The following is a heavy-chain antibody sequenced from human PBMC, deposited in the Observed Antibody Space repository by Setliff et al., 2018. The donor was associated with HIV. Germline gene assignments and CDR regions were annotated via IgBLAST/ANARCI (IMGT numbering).Heavy chain of an antibody. CDR1: GGSIGSGGSY. CDR3: ARSPDY. J-gene: IGHJ4*02. CDR2: IHFSGTT. Sequence: KPSETLSLTCTVSGGSIGSGGSYWGWIRQPPGKELEWIGSIHFSGTTYYNPSLKSRVTISVDTSKNQFFLKLTSVTAADTAIYYCARSPDYWGQGTQVTVSS. V-gene: IGHV4-39*07.